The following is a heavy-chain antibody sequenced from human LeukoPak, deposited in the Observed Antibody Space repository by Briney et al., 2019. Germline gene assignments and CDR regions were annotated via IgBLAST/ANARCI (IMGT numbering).Heavy chain of an antibody. J-gene: IGHJ4*02. CDR2: IYTSGST. CDR1: GGSISSYY. D-gene: IGHD3-3*01. V-gene: IGHV4-4*07. Sequence: SETLSLTCTVSGGSISSYYWSWIRQPAGKGLEWIGRIYTSGSTNYTPSLKSRVTMSVDTSKNQFSLKLSSVTAADTAVYYCARDNYDFWSGTYTGRDYWGQGTLVTVSS. CDR3: ARDNYDFWSGTYTGRDY.